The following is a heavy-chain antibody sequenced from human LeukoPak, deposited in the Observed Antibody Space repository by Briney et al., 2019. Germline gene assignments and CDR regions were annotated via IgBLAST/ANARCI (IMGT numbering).Heavy chain of an antibody. CDR1: GFTFSSYA. D-gene: IGHD3-22*01. V-gene: IGHV3-30*04. Sequence: PGRSPRLSCTASGFTFSSYAMHWVRQAPGKGLEWVAVISYDGSNKYYADSVKGRFTISRDNSKNTLYLQMNSLRAEDTAVYYCARGYSSGYYNSPVDYWGQGTLVTVSS. J-gene: IGHJ4*02. CDR2: ISYDGSNK. CDR3: ARGYSSGYYNSPVDY.